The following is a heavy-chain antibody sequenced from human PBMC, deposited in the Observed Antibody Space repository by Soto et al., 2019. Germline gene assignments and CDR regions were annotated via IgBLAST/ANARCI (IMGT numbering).Heavy chain of an antibody. CDR1: GGTFSSYG. CDR2: IISIFGTA. J-gene: IGHJ3*02. V-gene: IGHV1-69*13. CDR3: ARGKFATITGPDAFDI. Sequence: SVKVSCKASGGTFSSYGISWVRQAAGQGLEWMGGIISIFGTANYAQKFQGRVTITADESTSTAYMELSSLRSEDTAVYYCARGKFATITGPDAFDIWGQGTMVTVSS. D-gene: IGHD5-12*01.